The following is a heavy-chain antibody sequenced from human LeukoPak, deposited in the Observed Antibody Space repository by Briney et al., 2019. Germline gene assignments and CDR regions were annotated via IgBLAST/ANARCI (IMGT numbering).Heavy chain of an antibody. Sequence: SETLSLTCAVSGGSISSYYWSWIRQPPGKGLGWIGYIYYSGSTNYNPSLKSRVTISVDTSKNQFSLKLTSVTAADTAVDYCARGITTLDYWGQGTLVTVSS. D-gene: IGHD4-11*01. CDR2: IYYSGST. CDR1: GGSISSYY. J-gene: IGHJ4*02. CDR3: ARGITTLDY. V-gene: IGHV4-59*08.